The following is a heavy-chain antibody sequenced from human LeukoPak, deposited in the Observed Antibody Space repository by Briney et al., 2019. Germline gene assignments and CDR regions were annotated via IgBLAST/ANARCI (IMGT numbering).Heavy chain of an antibody. J-gene: IGHJ4*02. Sequence: PSETLSLTCAVSGGSISSGGYSWSWIRQPPGKGLEWIGYIYYSGSTNYNPSLKSRVTISVDTSKNQFSLKLSSVTAADTAVYYCARSSGWYMVFDYWGQGTLVTVSS. D-gene: IGHD6-19*01. CDR1: GGSISSGGYS. CDR3: ARSSGWYMVFDY. V-gene: IGHV4-61*08. CDR2: IYYSGST.